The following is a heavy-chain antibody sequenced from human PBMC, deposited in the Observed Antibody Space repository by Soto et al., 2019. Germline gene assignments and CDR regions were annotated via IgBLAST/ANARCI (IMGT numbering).Heavy chain of an antibody. CDR2: ISYDGSNK. J-gene: IGHJ4*02. CDR1: GFTFSSYA. D-gene: IGHD6-6*01. CDR3: ARADGQLARLVPFDY. V-gene: IGHV3-30-3*01. Sequence: AGGSLRLSCAASGFTFSSYAMHWVRQAPGKGLEWVAVISYDGSNKYYADSVKGRFTISRDNSKNTLYLQMNSLRAEDTAVYYCARADGQLARLVPFDYWGQGTLVTVSS.